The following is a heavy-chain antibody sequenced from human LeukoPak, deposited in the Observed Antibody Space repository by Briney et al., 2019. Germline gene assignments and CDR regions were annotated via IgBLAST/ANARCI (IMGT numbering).Heavy chain of an antibody. V-gene: IGHV4-39*01. CDR2: LSYSGSP. Sequence: SETLSLTCTVSGGTISSSSYYWGWIRQPPGKGLEWIGSLSYSGSPYYNPSLKSRVTISVDTSKNQLSLKLSSVTAADTAVYYCARWGGGKVTTWSFDYWGQGTLVTVSS. D-gene: IGHD1-14*01. CDR1: GGTISSSSYY. J-gene: IGHJ4*02. CDR3: ARWGGGKVTTWSFDY.